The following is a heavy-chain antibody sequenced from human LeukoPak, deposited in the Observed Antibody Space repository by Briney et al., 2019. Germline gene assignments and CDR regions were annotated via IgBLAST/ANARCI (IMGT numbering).Heavy chain of an antibody. CDR2: IYYSGST. J-gene: IGHJ4*02. CDR1: GGSISSSSYY. Sequence: SETLSLTCTVSGGSISSSSYYWGWIRQPPGKGLEWIGSIYYSGSTYYNPSLKSRVTISVDTSKNQFSLKLSSVTAADTAVYYYARANMVRGDPYFDYWGQGTLVTVSS. CDR3: ARANMVRGDPYFDY. V-gene: IGHV4-39*01. D-gene: IGHD3-10*01.